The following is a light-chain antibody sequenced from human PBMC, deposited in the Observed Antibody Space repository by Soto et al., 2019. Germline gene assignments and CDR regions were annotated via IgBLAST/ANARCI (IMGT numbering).Light chain of an antibody. V-gene: IGLV2-14*03. J-gene: IGLJ2*01. Sequence: QSALTQPASVSGSPGQSITISCTGTNFVIGSYNYVSWYQQHPGKAPKLIIYDVNTRPSGVSDRFSGSKSGNTASLTISGLQAEDEADYSCTSFTGTNIVIFGGGTKLTVL. CDR2: DVN. CDR3: TSFTGTNIVI. CDR1: NFVIGSYNY.